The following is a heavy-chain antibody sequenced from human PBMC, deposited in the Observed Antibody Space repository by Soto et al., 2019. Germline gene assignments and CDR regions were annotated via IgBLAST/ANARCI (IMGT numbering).Heavy chain of an antibody. V-gene: IGHV3-48*01. J-gene: IGHJ6*03. CDR2: ISSSSSTI. Sequence: GGCLRLSGAASGFTFSSYSMNWVRQAPGKGLEWVSYISSSSSTIYYADSVKGRFTISRDNAKNSLYLQMNSLRAEDTAVYYCARTMYDFWSGYYTYYYYYMDVWGKGTTVTVSS. D-gene: IGHD3-3*01. CDR1: GFTFSSYS. CDR3: ARTMYDFWSGYYTYYYYYMDV.